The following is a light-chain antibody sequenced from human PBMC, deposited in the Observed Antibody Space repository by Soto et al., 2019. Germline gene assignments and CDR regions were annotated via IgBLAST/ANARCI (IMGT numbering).Light chain of an antibody. CDR1: QSVTSSY. CDR3: QQHINWPIT. J-gene: IGKJ5*01. Sequence: EIVMAQSPATLSVSPGERATLSCRASQSVTSSYLAWWQQKPGRAPRLLVYGASTVATGVPARFSGSGSGTEFTLTISSLQSEDFAVYYCQQHINWPITFGQGTRLEIK. CDR2: GAS. V-gene: IGKV3-15*01.